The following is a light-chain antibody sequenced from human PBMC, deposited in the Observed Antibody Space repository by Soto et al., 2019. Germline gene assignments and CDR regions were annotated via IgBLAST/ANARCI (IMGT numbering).Light chain of an antibody. J-gene: IGKJ4*01. CDR1: QTVSGSY. V-gene: IGKV3-20*01. CDR3: QQYGGSPLS. Sequence: VVPHAPRTMSLSPGERATLSCRASQTVSGSYVAWYQQKPGQTPRLLIYGASSRATGIPDRFSGSGSGTDFTLTISRLEPEDFAVYHCQQYGGSPLSFGGGTKVDIK. CDR2: GAS.